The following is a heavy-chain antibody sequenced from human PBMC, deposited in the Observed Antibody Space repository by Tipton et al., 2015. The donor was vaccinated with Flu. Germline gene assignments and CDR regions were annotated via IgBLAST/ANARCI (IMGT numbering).Heavy chain of an antibody. J-gene: IGHJ3*01. D-gene: IGHD2-15*01. CDR1: GYTFTRNY. Sequence: QSGPEVKKPGASVKVSCKASGYTFTRNYLHWARQAPGQGLEWMGVINPSDGGTVYAQKLQNRVTMTRDTSTSTVYMELSSLRSEDTAMYYCVRFSGGRELAAFDVWGQGTRVTVSS. CDR3: VRFSGGRELAAFDV. CDR2: INPSDGGT. V-gene: IGHV1-46*04.